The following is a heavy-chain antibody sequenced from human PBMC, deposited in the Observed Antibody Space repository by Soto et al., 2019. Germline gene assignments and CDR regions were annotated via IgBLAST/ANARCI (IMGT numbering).Heavy chain of an antibody. V-gene: IGHV1-69*13. CDR3: AGAPIAAAAHFDY. J-gene: IGHJ4*02. CDR1: GGTFSSYA. Sequence: GASVKVSCKASGGTFSSYAISWVRQAPGQGLEWMGGIIPIFGTANYAQKFQGRVTITADESTSTAYTELSSLRSEDTAVYYCAGAPIAAAAHFDYWGQGTLVTVSS. CDR2: IIPIFGTA. D-gene: IGHD6-13*01.